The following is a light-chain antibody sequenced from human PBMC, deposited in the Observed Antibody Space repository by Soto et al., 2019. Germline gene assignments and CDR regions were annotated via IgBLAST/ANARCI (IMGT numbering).Light chain of an antibody. CDR2: EVS. V-gene: IGLV2-14*01. Sequence: QSALTQPASVSGSPGQSITISCTGTSSDVGGYNYVSWYQQHPGKAPKLMIYEVSNRPSGVSNSFSGSKSGNTASLTISRIQAEDEADYYCSSYTISSTLVFGGGTKRTVL. J-gene: IGLJ2*01. CDR3: SSYTISSTLV. CDR1: SSDVGGYNY.